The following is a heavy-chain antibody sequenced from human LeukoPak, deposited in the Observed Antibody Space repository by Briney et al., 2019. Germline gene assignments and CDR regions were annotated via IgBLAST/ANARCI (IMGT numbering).Heavy chain of an antibody. V-gene: IGHV3-43*02. CDR3: AKESKDYDFWSGYPYYYYGMDV. CDR2: ISGDGGST. J-gene: IGHJ6*02. Sequence: GGSLRLSCAASGFTFDDYAMHWVRQAPGKGLEWVSLISGDGGSTYYADSVKGRFTISRDNSKNSLYLQMNSLRTEDTALYYCAKESKDYDFWSGYPYYYYGMDVWDQGTTVTVTS. D-gene: IGHD3-3*01. CDR1: GFTFDDYA.